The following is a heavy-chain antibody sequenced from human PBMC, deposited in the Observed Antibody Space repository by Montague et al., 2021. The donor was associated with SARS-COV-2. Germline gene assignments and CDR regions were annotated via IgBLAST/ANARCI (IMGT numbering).Heavy chain of an antibody. J-gene: IGHJ6*03. CDR3: ARLGEGVVPAPILGVGPYYSYFYMDV. D-gene: IGHD2-2*02. Sequence: SETLSLTCAVYGGSFSGYYWNWIRQPPGKGLEWIGEINHSGSANYTPSPKIRVTISVDMSKNPFSLKLNSVTAADTTVYYCARLGEGVVPAPILGVGPYYSYFYMDVWGKGATVTVSS. CDR1: GGSFSGYY. V-gene: IGHV4-34*01. CDR2: INHSGSA.